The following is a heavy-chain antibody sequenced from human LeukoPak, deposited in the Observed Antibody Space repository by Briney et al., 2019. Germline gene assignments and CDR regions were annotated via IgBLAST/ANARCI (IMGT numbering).Heavy chain of an antibody. CDR1: GGTFSSYA. D-gene: IGHD3-16*02. V-gene: IGHV1-69*04. CDR2: IIPILGIA. J-gene: IGHJ4*02. CDR3: ASSLELSSSLDY. Sequence: SVKVSCKASGGTFSSYAISWVRQAPGQGLEWMGRIIPILGIANYAQKFQGRVTITADKSTSTAYMELSSLRSEDTAVYYCASSLELSSSLDYWGQGTLVTVSS.